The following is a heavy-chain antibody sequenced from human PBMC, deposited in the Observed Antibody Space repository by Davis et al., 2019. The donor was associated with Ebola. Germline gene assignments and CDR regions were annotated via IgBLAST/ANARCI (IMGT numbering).Heavy chain of an antibody. CDR3: AKERSGWFVDYFDY. V-gene: IGHV3-30*02. Sequence: GESLKISCAASGFTFSSYGMHWVRQAPGKGLEWVAVIWYDGSNKYYADSVKGRFTISRDNSKNTLYLQMNSLRAEDTAVYYCAKERSGWFVDYFDYWGQGTLVTVSS. D-gene: IGHD6-19*01. J-gene: IGHJ4*02. CDR2: IWYDGSNK. CDR1: GFTFSSYG.